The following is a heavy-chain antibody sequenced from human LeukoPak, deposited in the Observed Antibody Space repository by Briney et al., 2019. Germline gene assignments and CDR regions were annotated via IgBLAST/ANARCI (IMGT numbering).Heavy chain of an antibody. J-gene: IGHJ6*02. Sequence: PGESLRLSCAASGFTFSSYAMSWVRQPPGKGLAWVSAIRGSGGSTYYADSVRGRFTISRDNSKNTLYLQMNSLRAEDTAVYYCVKEDYYYGMDVWGQGTTVTVSS. CDR3: VKEDYYYGMDV. CDR2: IRGSGGST. V-gene: IGHV3-23*01. CDR1: GFTFSSYA.